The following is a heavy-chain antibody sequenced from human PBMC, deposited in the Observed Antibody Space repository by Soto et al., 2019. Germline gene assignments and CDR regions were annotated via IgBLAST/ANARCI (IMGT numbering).Heavy chain of an antibody. CDR2: IYYSGST. CDR3: ARVLMGGGPPGFDP. D-gene: IGHD3-16*01. J-gene: IGHJ5*02. Sequence: SETLSLTCTVSGGSISSGGYYWSWIRQHPGKGLEWIGYIYYSGSTYYNPSLKSRVTISVDTSKNQFSLKLSSVTAADTAVYYCARVLMGGGPPGFDPWGQGTLVTVSS. V-gene: IGHV4-31*03. CDR1: GGSISSGGYY.